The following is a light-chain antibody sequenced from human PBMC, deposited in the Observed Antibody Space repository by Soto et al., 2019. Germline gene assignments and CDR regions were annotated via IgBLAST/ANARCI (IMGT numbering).Light chain of an antibody. J-gene: IGKJ4*01. CDR1: QSISGY. CDR2: DAS. CDR3: QHRASTPLT. Sequence: EIVLTQSPATLSLSPGERATLSCRASQSISGYLAWYQHRPGRAPRLLISDASNSASGIPDRFSGRGSGTDFTLTISSLEPEDFAVYYCQHRASTPLTFGGGTALE. V-gene: IGKV3-11*01.